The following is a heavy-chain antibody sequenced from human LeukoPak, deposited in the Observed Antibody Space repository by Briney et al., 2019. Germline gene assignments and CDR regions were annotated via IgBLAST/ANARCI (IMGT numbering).Heavy chain of an antibody. CDR2: ISSSGSTI. Sequence: GGSLRLSCAASGFTFSSYEMNWVRQAPGKGLEWVSYISSSGSTIYCADSVKGRFTISRDNAKNSLYLQMNSLRAEDTAVYYCARERGSYFDYWGQGTLVTVSS. CDR1: GFTFSSYE. D-gene: IGHD3-16*01. V-gene: IGHV3-48*03. J-gene: IGHJ4*02. CDR3: ARERGSYFDY.